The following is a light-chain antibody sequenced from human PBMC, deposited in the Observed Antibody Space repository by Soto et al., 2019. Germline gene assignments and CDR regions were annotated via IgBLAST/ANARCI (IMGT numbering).Light chain of an antibody. CDR3: QKYNSALT. Sequence: DIQMSQSPSSLSASVGDRVTITCRASQGISNYVAWYQQKPGKVPKLLIYAASTLQSGVPSRFSGSGSGTDFTLTISSLQPEDVATYYCQKYNSALTFGQGTRLEIK. V-gene: IGKV1-27*01. CDR2: AAS. CDR1: QGISNY. J-gene: IGKJ5*01.